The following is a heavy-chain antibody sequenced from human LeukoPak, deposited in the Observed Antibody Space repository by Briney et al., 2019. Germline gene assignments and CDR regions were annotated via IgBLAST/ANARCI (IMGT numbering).Heavy chain of an antibody. CDR2: ISGSGGTT. V-gene: IGHV3-23*01. Sequence: PGGSLRLSCAASGFTLSSYAMSWVRQSPGKGLEWVSTISGSGGTTSYADSVKGRFTISRDNSKNTLYLQMNSLRAEDTAVYYCARGDGDYEYWGQGTLVTVSS. CDR3: ARGDGDYEY. CDR1: GFTLSSYA. J-gene: IGHJ4*02. D-gene: IGHD4-17*01.